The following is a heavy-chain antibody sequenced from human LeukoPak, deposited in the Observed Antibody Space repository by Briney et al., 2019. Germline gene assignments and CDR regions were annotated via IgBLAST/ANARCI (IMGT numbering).Heavy chain of an antibody. J-gene: IGHJ4*02. CDR2: INPNSGGT. CDR1: GGRFKSHG. Sequence: ASVKVSCKTIGGRFKSHGFSWVRQAPGQGLEWMGWINPNSGGTNYAQKLQGRVTMTTDTSTSTAYMELRSLRSDDTAVYYCARDWMSRWLQSGARDYWGQGTLVTVSS. D-gene: IGHD5-24*01. V-gene: IGHV1-18*01. CDR3: ARDWMSRWLQSGARDY.